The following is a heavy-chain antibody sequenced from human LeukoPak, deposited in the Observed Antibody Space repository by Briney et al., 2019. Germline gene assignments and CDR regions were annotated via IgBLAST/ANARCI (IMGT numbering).Heavy chain of an antibody. CDR1: GFTFSDYY. CDR3: ARWSVLLWFGEFDP. D-gene: IGHD3-10*01. J-gene: IGHJ5*02. V-gene: IGHV3-11*04. Sequence: KPGGSLRLSCAASGFTFSDYYMSWIRQAPGKGLEWVSYISSSGSTIYYADSVKGRFTISRDNAKNSLYLQMNSLRAEDTAVYYCARWSVLLWFGEFDPWGQETLVTVSS. CDR2: ISSSGSTI.